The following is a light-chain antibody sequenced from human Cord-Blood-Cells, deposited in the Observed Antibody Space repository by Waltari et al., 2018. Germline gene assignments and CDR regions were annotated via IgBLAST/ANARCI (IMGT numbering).Light chain of an antibody. CDR1: QSVSSY. Sequence: EIVLTPSPATLSLSPADRATLSCRASQSVSSYFAWYQQKPGQAPRLLIYDASNRATGIPARFSGSGSGTDCTLTISSREPEDFAGYYCQQRSNWPPKYSFGQGTKLEIK. J-gene: IGKJ2*03. CDR2: DAS. V-gene: IGKV3-11*01. CDR3: QQRSNWPPKYS.